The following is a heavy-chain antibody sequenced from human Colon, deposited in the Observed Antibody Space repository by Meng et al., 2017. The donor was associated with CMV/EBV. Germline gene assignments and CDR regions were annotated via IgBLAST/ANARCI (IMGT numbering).Heavy chain of an antibody. CDR2: INPNSGGT. J-gene: IGHJ6*02. D-gene: IGHD6-6*01. CDR3: ARAEYSSSSGGSEYYYYYGMDV. Sequence: ASVKVSCKASGYTFTGHYIHWVRQAPGQGLEWMGWINPNSGGTNYAQKFQGRVTMTRDTSISTAYMELSRLRSDDTAVYYCARAEYSSSSGGSEYYYYYGMDVWGQGPRSPSP. CDR1: GYTFTGHY. V-gene: IGHV1-2*02.